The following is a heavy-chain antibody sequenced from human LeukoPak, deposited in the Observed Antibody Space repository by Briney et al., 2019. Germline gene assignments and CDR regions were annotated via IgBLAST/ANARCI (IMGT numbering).Heavy chain of an antibody. J-gene: IGHJ4*02. CDR1: GGTFTIYA. CDR2: IIPIFGTA. D-gene: IGHD6-13*01. CDR3: ATSLYSSSWSSDY. V-gene: IGHV1-69*13. Sequence: SVKVSFKASGGTFTIYAISWVRQAPGQGLEWMGGIIPIFGTANYAQKFQGRGTITADESTSTAYMELSSLRCEDTAVYYCATSLYSSSWSSDYWGQGSLVTVSS.